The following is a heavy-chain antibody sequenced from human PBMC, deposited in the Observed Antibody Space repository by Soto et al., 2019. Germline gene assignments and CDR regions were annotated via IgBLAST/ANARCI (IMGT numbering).Heavy chain of an antibody. CDR3: AKDSHWGIISPTHDY. CDR2: INPSGGST. D-gene: IGHD3-16*01. Sequence: ASVKVSCKASGYTFTSNYMHWVRQAPGQGLEWMGIINPSGGSTSYAQKFQGRVTMTRDTSTSTVYMELSSLRAEDTAIYYCAKDSHWGIISPTHDYWGQGTLVTVSS. CDR1: GYTFTSNY. V-gene: IGHV1-46*01. J-gene: IGHJ4*02.